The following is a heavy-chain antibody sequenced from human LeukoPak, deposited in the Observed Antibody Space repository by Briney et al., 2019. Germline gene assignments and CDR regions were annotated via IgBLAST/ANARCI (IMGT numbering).Heavy chain of an antibody. CDR1: GFTFSSYT. J-gene: IGHJ1*01. CDR3: ARDSFFEYNSSYPMAYFQH. D-gene: IGHD6-6*01. CDR2: ISFDGTNK. V-gene: IGHV3-30-3*01. Sequence: PGRSLRLSCTASGFTFSSYTVHWVRQAPGKGLEWVAVISFDGTNKYYADSVKGRFTISRDNSKSTLYLQMNSLRAEDTAVYYCARDSFFEYNSSYPMAYFQHWGQGTLVTVSS.